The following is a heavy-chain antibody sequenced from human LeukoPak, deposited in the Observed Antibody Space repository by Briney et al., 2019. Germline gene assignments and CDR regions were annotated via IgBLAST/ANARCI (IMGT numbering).Heavy chain of an antibody. J-gene: IGHJ4*02. D-gene: IGHD5-12*01. V-gene: IGHV4-59*01. CDR2: IHYSGST. CDR3: ARAVDSGYDFDY. Sequence: PSETLSLTCTVSGGSISSYYWSWIRQPPGKGLEWIGYIHYSGSTNYNPSLKSRVTISADTSKNQFSLKLSSVTAADTAVYYCARAVDSGYDFDYWGQGTLVTVSS. CDR1: GGSISSYY.